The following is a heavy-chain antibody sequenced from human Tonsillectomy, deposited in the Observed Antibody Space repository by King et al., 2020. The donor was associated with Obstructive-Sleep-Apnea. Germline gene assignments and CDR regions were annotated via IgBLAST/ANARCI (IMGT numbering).Heavy chain of an antibody. Sequence: QLVQSGAEVKKPGESLKISCKGSGYSFTSYWIGWVRQMPGKGLEWMGIIHPGDSVTRYSPSFQGQFTISADKSISTAYLQWSSLKASDTAMYYCARRYYYGSSYYGMDVWGQGTTVTVSS. J-gene: IGHJ6*02. CDR3: ARRYYYGSSYYGMDV. V-gene: IGHV5-51*01. D-gene: IGHD3-10*01. CDR1: GYSFTSYW. CDR2: IHPGDSVT.